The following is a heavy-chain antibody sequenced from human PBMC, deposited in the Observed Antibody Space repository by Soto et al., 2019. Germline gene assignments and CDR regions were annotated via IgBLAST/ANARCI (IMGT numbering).Heavy chain of an antibody. CDR1: GGTFSTHA. J-gene: IGHJ6*02. CDR3: ARGYCSGGNCYSGMDV. D-gene: IGHD2-15*01. V-gene: IGHV1-69*13. Sequence: SVKDSCKASGGTFSTHAIIWVRQAPGHGLEWMGGIIPISGTTYYTQKFQGRVTITADEPTSTAFMELSSLKSDDTAVFYCARGYCSGGNCYSGMDVWGQGTMVTVSS. CDR2: IIPISGTT.